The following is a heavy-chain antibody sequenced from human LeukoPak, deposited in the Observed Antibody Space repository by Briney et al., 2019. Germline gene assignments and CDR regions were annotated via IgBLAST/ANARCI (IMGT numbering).Heavy chain of an antibody. D-gene: IGHD6-6*01. V-gene: IGHV3-7*01. CDR1: GFTFSTYW. Sequence: GGSLRLSCAASGFTFSTYWMTWVRQAPGEGLERVANIKQDGSDKYYVDSVKGRFTISRDNAKNSLYLQMNSLRAEDTAVYYCARFRYSSSAFDYWGQGTLVTVSS. CDR2: IKQDGSDK. CDR3: ARFRYSSSAFDY. J-gene: IGHJ4*02.